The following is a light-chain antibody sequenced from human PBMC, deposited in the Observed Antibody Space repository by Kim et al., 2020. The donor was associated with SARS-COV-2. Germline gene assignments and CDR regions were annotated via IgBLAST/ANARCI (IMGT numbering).Light chain of an antibody. V-gene: IGLV3-1*01. Sequence: SVSPGQTASITGSGEKLGDKYASWYQQKPGQSPVLVIHQDTKRPSGIPERFSGSNAGNTATLTISGTQAMDEADYYCQAWDSSTAVFGGGTQLTVL. CDR2: QDT. CDR1: KLGDKY. J-gene: IGLJ3*02. CDR3: QAWDSSTAV.